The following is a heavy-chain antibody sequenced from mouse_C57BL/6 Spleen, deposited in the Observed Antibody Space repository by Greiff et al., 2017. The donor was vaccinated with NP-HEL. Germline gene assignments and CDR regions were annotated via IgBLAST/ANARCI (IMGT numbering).Heavy chain of an antibody. CDR2: IDPENGDT. Sequence: VQLQQSGAELVRPGASVKLSCTASGFNIKDDYMHWVKQRPEQGLEWIGWIDPENGDTEYASKFQGKATITADTSSNTAYLQLSSLTSEDTAVYYCTTRYYGSDFDCWGRGTTLTVSS. D-gene: IGHD1-1*01. CDR1: GFNIKDDY. V-gene: IGHV14-4*01. CDR3: TTRYYGSDFDC. J-gene: IGHJ2*01.